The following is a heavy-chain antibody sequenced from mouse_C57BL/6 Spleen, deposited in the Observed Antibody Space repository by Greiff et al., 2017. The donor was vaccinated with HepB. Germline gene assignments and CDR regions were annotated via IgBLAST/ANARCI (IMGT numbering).Heavy chain of an antibody. Sequence: EVQLVESGPGLVKPSQSLSLTCSVTGYSITSGYYWNWIRQFPGNKLEWMGYISYDGSNKYNPSLKNRISITRDTSKNQFFLKLNSVTTEDTATYYCARGKTGLGRFAYWGQGTLVTVSA. CDR3: ARGKTGLGRFAY. J-gene: IGHJ3*01. D-gene: IGHD4-1*01. V-gene: IGHV3-6*01. CDR1: GYSITSGYY. CDR2: ISYDGSN.